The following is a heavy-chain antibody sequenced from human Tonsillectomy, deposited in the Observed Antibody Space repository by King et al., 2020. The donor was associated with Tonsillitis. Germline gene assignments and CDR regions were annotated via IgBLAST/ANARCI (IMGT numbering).Heavy chain of an antibody. CDR1: GGSISSSSYY. V-gene: IGHV4-39*07. CDR3: ARHGPRAGWAFDI. Sequence: QLQESGPGLVKPSETLSLTCTVSGGSISSSSYYWGWIRQPPGKGLEWIGSIYYRGRTYYNPSLKSRVTISVDTSKNQFSLKLSSVTAADTALYYCARHGPRAGWAFDIWGQGTMVTGSS. J-gene: IGHJ3*02. D-gene: IGHD2-15*01. CDR2: IYYRGRT.